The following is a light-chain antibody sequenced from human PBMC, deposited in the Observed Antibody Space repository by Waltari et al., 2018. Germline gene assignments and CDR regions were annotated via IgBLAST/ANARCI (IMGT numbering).Light chain of an antibody. CDR1: QTINNNF. CDR3: QQYDGSVLT. V-gene: IGKV3-20*01. CDR2: GAS. J-gene: IGKJ4*01. Sequence: CRASQTINNNFLGWYQQKPGQAPRLIIHGASSRATGFPDRFSGSGSGTDFTLTISSPKPEDSAVYYCQQYDGSVLTFGGGTKVEI.